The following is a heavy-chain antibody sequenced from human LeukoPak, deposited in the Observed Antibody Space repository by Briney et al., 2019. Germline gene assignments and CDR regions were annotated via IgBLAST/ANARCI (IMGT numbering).Heavy chain of an antibody. CDR2: IYPGDSDT. CDR1: GYSFTSYW. J-gene: IGHJ5*02. Sequence: KCGESLKISCKGSGYSFTSYWIGWVRQMPGKGLEWMGIIYPGDSDTRYSPSFQGQVTISADKSISTAYLQWSSLKASDTAMYYCARRDLGYSYDRLGDWFDPWGQGTLVTVSS. CDR3: ARRDLGYSYDRLGDWFDP. V-gene: IGHV5-51*01. D-gene: IGHD5-18*01.